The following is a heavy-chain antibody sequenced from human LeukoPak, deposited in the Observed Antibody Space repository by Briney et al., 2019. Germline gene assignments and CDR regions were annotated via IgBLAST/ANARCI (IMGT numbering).Heavy chain of an antibody. CDR3: ARDPQAWEVPLDS. CDR1: GFTFSSYW. D-gene: IGHD2-2*01. CDR2: IKQDGSEK. J-gene: IGHJ4*02. Sequence: PGGSLRLSCAASGFTFSSYWMSWVRQAPGKGLEWVANIKQDGSEKYYVDSVKGRFTISRDNAKNSLFLQMNSLSAEDTAVYYCARDPQAWEVPLDSWGQGTLVTVSS. V-gene: IGHV3-7*03.